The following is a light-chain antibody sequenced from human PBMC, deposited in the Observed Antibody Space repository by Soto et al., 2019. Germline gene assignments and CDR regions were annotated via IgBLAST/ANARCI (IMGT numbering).Light chain of an antibody. J-gene: IGLJ2*01. CDR2: DVT. CDR1: SSDVGGYNY. CDR3: SSYAGSNNFVV. V-gene: IGLV2-8*01. Sequence: QSALTQPPSASGSPGQSVTISCTGTSSDVGGYNYVSWYQQHPGKAPKLMIYDVTKRPSGVPDRFSGSKSGNTASLTVSGLHAEDEADYYCSSYAGSNNFVVFGGGTKVTVL.